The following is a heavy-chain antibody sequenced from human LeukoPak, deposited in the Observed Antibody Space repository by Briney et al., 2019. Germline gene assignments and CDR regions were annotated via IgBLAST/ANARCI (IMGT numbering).Heavy chain of an antibody. J-gene: IGHJ6*02. CDR2: MNPNSGNT. Sequence: ASVKVSCKASGYTFTSYDINWVRQATGQGLEWMGRMNPNSGNTGYAQKFQGRVTMTRNTSISTAYMELSSLRSEDTAVYYCARRREFVVVMGVYYYYGMDVWGQGTTVTVSS. CDR1: GYTFTSYD. V-gene: IGHV1-8*01. D-gene: IGHD2-2*01. CDR3: ARRREFVVVMGVYYYYGMDV.